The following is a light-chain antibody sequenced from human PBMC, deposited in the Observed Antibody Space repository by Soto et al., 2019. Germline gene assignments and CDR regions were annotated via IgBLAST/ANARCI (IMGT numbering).Light chain of an antibody. V-gene: IGKV3-11*01. CDR2: LAS. CDR3: QQYGSSPRGT. CDR1: QAVNTR. Sequence: EIVLTQSPATLSSFPGDRVTLSCRASQAVNTRLAWYQHRPGQAPRLLIYLASNRAAGVPARFSGSGSGTDFTLTISDVEPEDFAVYYCQQYGSSPRGTFGQGTKV. J-gene: IGKJ1*01.